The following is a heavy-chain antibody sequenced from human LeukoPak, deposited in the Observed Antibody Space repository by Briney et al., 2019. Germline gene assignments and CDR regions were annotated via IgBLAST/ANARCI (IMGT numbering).Heavy chain of an antibody. V-gene: IGHV4-4*07. CDR2: IYTSGST. J-gene: IGHJ2*01. Sequence: PSETLSLTCTVSGGSNSNYYWSWIRQPAGKGLEWIGRIYTSGSTNYNPSLKSRVTISVDTSKNQFSLKLSSVTAADTAVYYCARDGEYGSSPFDLWGRGTLVTVSS. CDR1: GGSNSNYY. D-gene: IGHD3-10*01. CDR3: ARDGEYGSSPFDL.